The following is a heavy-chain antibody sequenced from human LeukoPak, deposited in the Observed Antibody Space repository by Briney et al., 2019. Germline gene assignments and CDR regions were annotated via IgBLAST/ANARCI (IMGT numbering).Heavy chain of an antibody. CDR3: ARDLYSSSWSFDY. Sequence: KSGGSLRLSCAASGFTFSSYSMNWVRQAPGKGLEWVSSISSSSSYIYYADSVKGRFTISRDNAKNSLYLQMNSLRAEDTAVYYCARDLYSSSWSFDYWGQGTLVTVSS. CDR1: GFTFSSYS. D-gene: IGHD6-13*01. V-gene: IGHV3-21*01. J-gene: IGHJ4*02. CDR2: ISSSSSYI.